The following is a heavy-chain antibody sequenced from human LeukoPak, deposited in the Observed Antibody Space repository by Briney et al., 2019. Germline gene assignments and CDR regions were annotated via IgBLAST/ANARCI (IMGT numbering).Heavy chain of an antibody. V-gene: IGHV3-33*01. Sequence: PGGSLRLSCAASGFTFSSYGMHWVRQAPGKGLEWVAVIWYDGSNKWYADSVKGRFTISRDNSKNTLYLQMDSLRAEDTAVYYCARVRLGSGWSLFDFWGQGTLVTVSS. D-gene: IGHD6-19*01. J-gene: IGHJ4*02. CDR2: IWYDGSNK. CDR3: ARVRLGSGWSLFDF. CDR1: GFTFSSYG.